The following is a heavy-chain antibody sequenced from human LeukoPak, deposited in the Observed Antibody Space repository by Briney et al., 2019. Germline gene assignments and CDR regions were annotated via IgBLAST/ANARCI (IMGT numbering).Heavy chain of an antibody. V-gene: IGHV1-69*06. D-gene: IGHD3-10*01. CDR3: ARAVTMVRGVIMDYYYGMDV. J-gene: IGHJ6*04. CDR1: GGTFSSYA. CDR2: IIPIFGTA. Sequence: GASVKVSCKASGGTFSSYAISWVRQAPGKGLEWMGGIIPIFGTANYAQKFQGRVTITADKSTSTAYMELSSLRSEDTAVYYCARAVTMVRGVIMDYYYGMDVWGKGTTVTVSS.